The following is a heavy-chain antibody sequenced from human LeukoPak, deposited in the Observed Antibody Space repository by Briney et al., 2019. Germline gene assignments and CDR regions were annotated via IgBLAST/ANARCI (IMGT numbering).Heavy chain of an antibody. V-gene: IGHV1-24*01. CDR2: FDPEDGET. J-gene: IGHJ4*02. CDR3: ARESGDITAPKKNFDL. CDR1: GYTLTELS. Sequence: GSVKVSCKVSGYTLTELSMHWVRQAPGKGLEWMGGFDPEDGETIYAQKFQGRVTMTEDTSTDTAYMELSSLRSEDTAVYYCARESGDITAPKKNFDLWGQGTLITVSS. D-gene: IGHD6-13*01.